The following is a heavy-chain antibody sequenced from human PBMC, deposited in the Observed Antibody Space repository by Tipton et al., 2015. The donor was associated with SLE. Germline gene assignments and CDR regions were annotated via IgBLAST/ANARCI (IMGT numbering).Heavy chain of an antibody. Sequence: TLSLTCTVSGGSISSHYWSWIRQPPGKGLEWIGYIYYSGSTNYNPSLKSRVTISVDTSKNQFSLKLSSVTAADTAVYYCARDTVGWYSGAFDIWGQGTMVTVSS. D-gene: IGHD4-23*01. CDR3: ARDTVGWYSGAFDI. CDR2: IYYSGST. CDR1: GGSISSHY. V-gene: IGHV4-59*11. J-gene: IGHJ3*02.